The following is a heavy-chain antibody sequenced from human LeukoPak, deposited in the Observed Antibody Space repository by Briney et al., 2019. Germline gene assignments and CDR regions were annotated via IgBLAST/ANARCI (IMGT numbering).Heavy chain of an antibody. D-gene: IGHD3-16*01. CDR3: AREVVAWGMNWFDP. CDR1: GYTFTGNY. J-gene: IGHJ5*02. Sequence: GASVKVSCKASGYTFTGNYIHWVRQVPGQGLEWMGWINPNSSGTNYAQKFQGRVTMTRDTSISTASMELSRLTSDDTAVYYCAREVVAWGMNWFDPWGQGTLVTVSS. CDR2: INPNSSGT. V-gene: IGHV1-2*02.